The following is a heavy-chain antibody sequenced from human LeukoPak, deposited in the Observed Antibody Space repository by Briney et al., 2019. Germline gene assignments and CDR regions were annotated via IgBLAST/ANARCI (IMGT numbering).Heavy chain of an antibody. Sequence: ASVKVSCKASGYTFTSYGISWVRQAPGQGLEWMGWISAYNGNTNYAQKLKGRVTMTTDTSTSTAYMELRSLRSDDTAVYYCARYCTNGVCLDYWGQGTLVTVSS. J-gene: IGHJ4*02. CDR2: ISAYNGNT. CDR1: GYTFTSYG. CDR3: ARYCTNGVCLDY. V-gene: IGHV1-18*01. D-gene: IGHD2-8*01.